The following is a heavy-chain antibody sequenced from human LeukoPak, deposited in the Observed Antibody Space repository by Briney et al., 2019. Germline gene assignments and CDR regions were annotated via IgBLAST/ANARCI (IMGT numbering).Heavy chain of an antibody. CDR1: GFTFSSYW. V-gene: IGHV3-7*05. Sequence: GGSLRLSCAASGFTFSSYWMSWVRQAPGKGLEWVANIQQGGSEKYYVDSVKGRFTISRDNAKNSLFLQMNSLRAEDTAVYYCARCHSSSSGDYWGQGTLDTVSS. CDR2: IQQGGSEK. D-gene: IGHD6-6*01. CDR3: ARCHSSSSGDY. J-gene: IGHJ4*02.